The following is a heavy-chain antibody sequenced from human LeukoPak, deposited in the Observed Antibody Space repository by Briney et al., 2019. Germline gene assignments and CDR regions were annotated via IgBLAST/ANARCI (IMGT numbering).Heavy chain of an antibody. J-gene: IGHJ6*03. V-gene: IGHV1-46*01. CDR2: INPSGGST. CDR1: GYTFTSYY. CDR3: AREPYYYHYMDV. Sequence: ASVKVSCKASGYTFTSYYMHWVRQAPGQGLEWMGMINPSGGSTSYAQKFRGRVTMTRDMSTSTVYMELSSLRSEDTAVYYCAREPYYYHYMDVWGKGTTVTVSS.